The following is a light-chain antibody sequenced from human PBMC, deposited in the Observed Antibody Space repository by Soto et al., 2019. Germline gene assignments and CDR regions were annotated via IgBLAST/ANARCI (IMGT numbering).Light chain of an antibody. CDR2: GAS. Sequence: VVLTQSPATLSLSPGERATLSCRASRYVYINAVGWYQQRPGRTPTLLIYGASTRATDVPDRFSATGSGKHFSLTLSKDEPEDSAVYYCQQYGASPFTFGPGTTLEI. CDR1: RYVYINA. V-gene: IGKV3-20*01. J-gene: IGKJ3*01. CDR3: QQYGASPFT.